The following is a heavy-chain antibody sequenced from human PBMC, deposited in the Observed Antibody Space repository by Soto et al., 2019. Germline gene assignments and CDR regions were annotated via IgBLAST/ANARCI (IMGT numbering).Heavy chain of an antibody. Sequence: SETLSLTCTVSGGSISSSSYYWGWIRQPPGKGLEWIGSIYYSGSTYYNPSLKSRVTISVDTSKNQFSLKLSSVTAADTAVYYCARSPPPDEWPNYYYYRAFRGKGTTVTVSS. V-gene: IGHV4-39*01. CDR1: GGSISSSSYY. J-gene: IGHJ6*03. CDR3: ARSPPPDEWPNYYYYRAF. D-gene: IGHD3-3*01. CDR2: IYYSGST.